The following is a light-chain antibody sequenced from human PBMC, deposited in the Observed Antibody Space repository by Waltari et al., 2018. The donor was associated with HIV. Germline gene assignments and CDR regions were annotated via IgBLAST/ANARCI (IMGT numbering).Light chain of an antibody. J-gene: IGKJ5*01. CDR3: QQSYTTATT. CDR1: QTIDTF. Sequence: DIQMTQSPSSLSASVRDRVTITCRASQTIDTFLEWYQQKPGKAPKLLISTASSLQSGVPSRFSGSGSGTDFTLTISSLQPEDFVTYYCQQSYTTATTFGQGTRLEIK. CDR2: TAS. V-gene: IGKV1-39*01.